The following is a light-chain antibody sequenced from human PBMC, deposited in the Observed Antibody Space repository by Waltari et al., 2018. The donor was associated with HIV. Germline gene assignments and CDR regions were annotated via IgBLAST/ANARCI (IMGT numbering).Light chain of an antibody. V-gene: IGLV4-69*01. CDR2: VNTDGSH. J-gene: IGLJ2*01. Sequence: QLVLTHSPSASASLGASFKLTRTLTSRRRDYAVSWHQQQPNQGPRYLMTVNTDGSHIKGDGIPDRFSGSGSEAERYLIISSRQSEDEAHYYCQTWGTGIVVFGGGTKLTVL. CDR1: SRRRDYA. CDR3: QTWGTGIVV.